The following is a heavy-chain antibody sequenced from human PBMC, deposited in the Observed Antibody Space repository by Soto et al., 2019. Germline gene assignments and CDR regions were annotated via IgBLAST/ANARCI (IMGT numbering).Heavy chain of an antibody. Sequence: SETLCLTCAVDGGSFSGYYWSWIRQPPGKGLEWIGEINHSGSTKCNPSLKSRVTISVDRSKNQFSLKLSSVTAADTAVYYCARGDILTGYTYWGQGTLVTVSS. V-gene: IGHV4-34*01. CDR2: INHSGST. CDR1: GGSFSGYY. J-gene: IGHJ4*02. D-gene: IGHD3-9*01. CDR3: ARGDILTGYTY.